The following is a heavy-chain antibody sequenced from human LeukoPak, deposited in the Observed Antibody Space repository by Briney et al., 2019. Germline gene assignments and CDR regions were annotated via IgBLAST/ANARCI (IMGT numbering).Heavy chain of an antibody. Sequence: SVKVSCKASGGTFSSYAISWVRQAPGQGLEWMGGIIPIFGTANYAQKFQGRVTITADESTSTAYMELSSLRSEDTAVYYCARNYDILTGYYYWGQGTLVTVSS. D-gene: IGHD3-9*01. CDR3: ARNYDILTGYYY. J-gene: IGHJ4*02. V-gene: IGHV1-69*01. CDR2: IIPIFGTA. CDR1: GGTFSSYA.